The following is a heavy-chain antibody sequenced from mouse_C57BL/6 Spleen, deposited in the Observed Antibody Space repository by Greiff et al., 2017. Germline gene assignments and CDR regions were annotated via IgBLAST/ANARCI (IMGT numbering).Heavy chain of an antibody. V-gene: IGHV5-16*01. Sequence: EVQVVESEGGLVQPGSSMKLSCTASGFTFSDYYMAWVRQVPEKGLEWVANINYDGSSTYYLDSLKSRFIISRDNAKNILYLQMSSLKSEDTATYYCAREELGMDYWGQGTSVTVSS. CDR2: INYDGSST. D-gene: IGHD4-1*01. J-gene: IGHJ4*01. CDR1: GFTFSDYY. CDR3: AREELGMDY.